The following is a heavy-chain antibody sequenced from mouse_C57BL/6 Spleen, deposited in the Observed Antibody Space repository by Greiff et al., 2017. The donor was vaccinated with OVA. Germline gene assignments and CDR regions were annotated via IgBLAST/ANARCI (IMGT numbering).Heavy chain of an antibody. J-gene: IGHJ2*01. CDR1: GYTFTDYY. CDR3: ARSLPNWDYFDY. V-gene: IGHV1-26*01. D-gene: IGHD4-1*01. Sequence: VQLQQSGPELVKPGASVKISCKASGYTFTDYYMNWVKQSHGKSLEWIGDINPNNGGTSYNQKFKGKATLTVDKSSSTAYMELRSLTSEDSAVYYCARSLPNWDYFDYWGQGTTLTVSS. CDR2: INPNNGGT.